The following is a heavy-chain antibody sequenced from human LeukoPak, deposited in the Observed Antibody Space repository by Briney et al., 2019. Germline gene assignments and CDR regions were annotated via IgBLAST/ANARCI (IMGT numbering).Heavy chain of an antibody. CDR2: INSDGSST. J-gene: IGHJ3*02. CDR1: GFTFSNYW. CDR3: ARDSASSGWYRANAFNI. D-gene: IGHD6-19*01. Sequence: GGSLRLSCAASGFTFSNYWMHWVRQAPGKGLVWVSRINSDGSSTSDADSVKGRFTISRDNAKNTLYLQMNSLRAEDTAVYFCARDSASSGWYRANAFNIWGQGTMVTVSS. V-gene: IGHV3-74*01.